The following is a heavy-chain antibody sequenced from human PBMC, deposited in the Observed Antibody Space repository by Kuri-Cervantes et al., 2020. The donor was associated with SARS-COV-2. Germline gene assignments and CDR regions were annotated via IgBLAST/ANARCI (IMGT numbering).Heavy chain of an antibody. D-gene: IGHD1-1*01. V-gene: IGHV4-61*09. Sequence: SETLTLTCTVSGDSISASVYYWGWIRQPAGKGREGIGYIYTSGSTNYNPSLKSRVTISVDTSKYQFSLKLSSVTAADTAVYYCARERRTFYYYYYIDVWGKGTTVTVSS. J-gene: IGHJ6*03. CDR1: GDSISASVYY. CDR3: ARERRTFYYYYYIDV. CDR2: IYTSGST.